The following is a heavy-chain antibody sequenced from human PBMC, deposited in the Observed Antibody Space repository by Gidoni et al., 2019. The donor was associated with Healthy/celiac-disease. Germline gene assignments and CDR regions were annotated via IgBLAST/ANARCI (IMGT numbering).Heavy chain of an antibody. CDR2: ISSSSSYT. CDR3: ARGGDTAYYYYYGMDV. J-gene: IGHJ6*02. CDR1: GFTFTDYY. V-gene: IGHV3-11*06. D-gene: IGHD3-16*01. Sequence: QVQLVESGGGLVKPGGSLRLSCAASGFTFTDYYMSWIRQAPGKGLEWVSYISSSSSYTNYADSVKGRFTISRDNAKNSLYLQMNSLRAEDTAVYYCARGGDTAYYYYYGMDVWGQGTTVTVSS.